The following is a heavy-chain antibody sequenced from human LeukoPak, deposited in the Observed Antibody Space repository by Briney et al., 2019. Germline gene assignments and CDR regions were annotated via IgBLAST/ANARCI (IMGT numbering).Heavy chain of an antibody. CDR1: GFTFNNYA. V-gene: IGHV3-23*01. D-gene: IGHD1-26*01. Sequence: PGGSLRLSCAASGFTFNNYAMSWVRQAPGKGLEWVSTGGTGSGTYYADSVKGRFTVSRDNSKSTLYLQMNSLRVEDTAVYYCAAKVAGRRAFDYWGHGILVTVSS. J-gene: IGHJ4*01. CDR3: AAKVAGRRAFDY. CDR2: GGTGSGT.